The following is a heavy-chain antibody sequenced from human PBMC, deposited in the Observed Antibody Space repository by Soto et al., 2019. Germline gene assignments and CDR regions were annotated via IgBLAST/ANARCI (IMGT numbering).Heavy chain of an antibody. V-gene: IGHV4-30-4*02. CDR3: ARDNRRANSSEWSPYYFDS. J-gene: IGHJ4*02. CDR2: IYYSGST. Sequence: PSETLSLTCTVSGGSISSGDYYWSWIRQPPGKGLEWIGYIYYSGSTYYNPSLKSRVTISLDTSKNQFSLKLSSVTAADTAVYYCARDNRRANSSEWSPYYFDSWGQGNLVTVSS. D-gene: IGHD6-25*01. CDR1: GGSISSGDYY.